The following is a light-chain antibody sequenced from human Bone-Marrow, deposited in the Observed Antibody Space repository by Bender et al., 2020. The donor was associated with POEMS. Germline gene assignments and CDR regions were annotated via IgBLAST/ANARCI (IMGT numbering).Light chain of an antibody. V-gene: IGLV3-1*01. CDR1: RLGDEY. J-gene: IGLJ2*01. CDR3: QVWDSSRDQAV. CDR2: QDT. Sequence: SYEVTQPPSVSVSPGQTATISCSGSRLGDEYVSWYQQKPGQSPVLVIYQDTKRPSGIPERFSGSNSGNTATLTISRVEAGDEADYYCQVWDSSRDQAVFGGGTKLTVL.